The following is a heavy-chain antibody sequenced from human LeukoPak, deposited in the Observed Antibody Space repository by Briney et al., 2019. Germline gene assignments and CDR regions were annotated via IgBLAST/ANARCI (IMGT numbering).Heavy chain of an antibody. CDR1: GFTFSSYA. Sequence: SGGSLRLSCAASGFTFSSYAMSWVRQAPGKGLEWVSSISGSGGSTYYADSVKGRFTISRDNSKNTLYLQMNSLRAEDTAIYYCAKCKDIVATPGDDLDVWGQGTTVTVSS. J-gene: IGHJ6*02. D-gene: IGHD5-12*01. CDR3: AKCKDIVATPGDDLDV. V-gene: IGHV3-23*01. CDR2: ISGSGGST.